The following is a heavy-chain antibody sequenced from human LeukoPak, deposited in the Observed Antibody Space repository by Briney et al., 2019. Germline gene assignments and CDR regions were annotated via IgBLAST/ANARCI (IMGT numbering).Heavy chain of an antibody. D-gene: IGHD2-21*02. CDR3: ARVRGDCYLN. CDR2: ISYDGSNK. CDR1: GFTFSSYA. V-gene: IGHV3-30*04. Sequence: GRSLRLSCAASGFTFSSYAMHWVRQAPGKGLEWVAVISYDGSNKYYADSVKGRFTISRDNSKNTLYLQMNSLRAEDTAVYYCARVRGDCYLNWGQGTLVTVSS. J-gene: IGHJ4*02.